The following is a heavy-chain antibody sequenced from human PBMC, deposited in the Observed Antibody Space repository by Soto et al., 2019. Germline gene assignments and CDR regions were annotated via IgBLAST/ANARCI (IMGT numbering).Heavy chain of an antibody. CDR2: IYYSGTT. CDR3: AREIYDSSGLDY. V-gene: IGHV4-31*03. J-gene: IGHJ4*02. CDR1: GGSISSGGYY. D-gene: IGHD3-22*01. Sequence: QVQLQESGPGLVKPSQTLSLTCTVSGGSISSGGYYWSWIRQHPGKGLEWIGDIYYSGTTYYNPSLMSRVTISVDTSKNQFSLKLSSVTAADTAVYYGAREIYDSSGLDYWGQGTLVTVSS.